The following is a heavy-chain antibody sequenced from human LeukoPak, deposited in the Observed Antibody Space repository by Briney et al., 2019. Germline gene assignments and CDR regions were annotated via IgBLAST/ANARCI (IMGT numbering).Heavy chain of an antibody. D-gene: IGHD1-7*01. J-gene: IGHJ5*02. V-gene: IGHV1-18*01. CDR2: ISACNGNT. Sequence: ASVKVSCKASGYTFTSYGISWVRQAPGQGLEWMGWISACNGNTNYAQKLQGRVTMTTDTSTSTAYMELRSLRSDDTAVYYCARLTGTTNGFWFDPWGQGTLVTVSS. CDR1: GYTFTSYG. CDR3: ARLTGTTNGFWFDP.